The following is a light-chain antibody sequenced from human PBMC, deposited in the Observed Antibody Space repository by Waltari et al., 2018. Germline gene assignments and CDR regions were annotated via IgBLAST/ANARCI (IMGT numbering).Light chain of an antibody. CDR1: EDIRND. V-gene: IGKV1-6*01. CDR3: QQYNTYAT. Sequence: TQLTQSPSSLSASVGDRVILTCRASEDIRNDLAWYQQQPGKAPKVLIYGTSILHSGVPSRFSGSGSGTDFTLTITNLQPEDFATYFCQQYNTYATFGQGTKLEI. CDR2: GTS. J-gene: IGKJ2*01.